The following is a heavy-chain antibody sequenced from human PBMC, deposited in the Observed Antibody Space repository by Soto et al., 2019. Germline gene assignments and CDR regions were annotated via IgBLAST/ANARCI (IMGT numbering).Heavy chain of an antibody. CDR3: ARAPAAGPDYYYYYMDV. Sequence: QVQLVQSGAEVKKPGASVKVSCKASGYTFTSYAMHWVRQAPGQRLEWMGWINAGNGNTKYSQKFQGRVPITRDTSASTAYMELSRLRSEDTAVYYCARAPAAGPDYYYYYMDVWGKGTTVTVSS. CDR2: INAGNGNT. D-gene: IGHD6-13*01. CDR1: GYTFTSYA. J-gene: IGHJ6*03. V-gene: IGHV1-3*01.